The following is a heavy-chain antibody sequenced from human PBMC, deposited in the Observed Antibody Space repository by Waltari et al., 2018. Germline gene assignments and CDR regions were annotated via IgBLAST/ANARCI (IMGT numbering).Heavy chain of an antibody. CDR2: ISNDGST. V-gene: IGHV3-74*01. Sequence: EAQLVESGGGSVQPGGSLRLSCPASGFPFSDYWMHWVRQAPGKGLVWVSYISNDGSTAYADAVKGRFTISRDNAQSTLYLQMNSLRAEDTAVYYCARWHYSSSNYWGQGTLVTVSS. D-gene: IGHD6-13*01. CDR3: ARWHYSSSNY. J-gene: IGHJ4*02. CDR1: GFPFSDYW.